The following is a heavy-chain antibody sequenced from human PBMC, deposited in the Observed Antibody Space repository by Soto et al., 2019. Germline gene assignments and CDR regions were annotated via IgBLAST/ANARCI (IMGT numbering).Heavy chain of an antibody. D-gene: IGHD5-12*01. V-gene: IGHV4-30-2*06. CDR3: ARGSGYDSFDY. CDR1: GASISYGGFS. CDR2: ISHLEST. Sequence: QLQLQESGSGLVKTSETLSLTCTVSGASISYGGFSWSWIRESPGKGLEWIGYISHLESTYFHPSFKSRLTMSLDRTRNQFSLQLSSVTAAYMAVYYCARGSGYDSFDYWGQGVLVTVSS. J-gene: IGHJ4*02.